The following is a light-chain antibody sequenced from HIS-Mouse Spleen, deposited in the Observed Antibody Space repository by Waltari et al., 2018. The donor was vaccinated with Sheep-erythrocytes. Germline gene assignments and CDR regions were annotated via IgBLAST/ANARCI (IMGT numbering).Light chain of an antibody. CDR2: WAS. J-gene: IGKJ4*01. CDR1: QSVLYSSNNKNY. CDR3: QQYYSTLT. V-gene: IGKV4-1*01. Sequence: DIVMTQSPDSLAVSLGERATINCQSSQSVLYSSNNKNYLAWYQQKPGQPPKLLFYWASSRESGVPDRFSGRGSGTDFTLPISSLQAEDGAGYYWQQYYSTLTVGGGTKVEIK.